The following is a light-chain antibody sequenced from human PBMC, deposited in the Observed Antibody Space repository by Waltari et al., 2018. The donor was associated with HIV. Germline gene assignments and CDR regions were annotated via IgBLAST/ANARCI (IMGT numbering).Light chain of an antibody. CDR3: SSYTSSSTVV. V-gene: IGLV2-14*03. CDR1: SSDVGAYNY. Sequence: QSALTQPASVSGSPGQSITISCTGTSSDVGAYNYVSWYQLHPGKAPTLMIYDVSNRASGVSDRFSGSKSANTASLTISGLQAEDEAHYYCSSYTSSSTVVFGGGTKLTVL. CDR2: DVS. J-gene: IGLJ2*01.